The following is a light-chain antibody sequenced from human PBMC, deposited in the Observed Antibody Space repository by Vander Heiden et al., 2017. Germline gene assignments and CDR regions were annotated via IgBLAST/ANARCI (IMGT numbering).Light chain of an antibody. Sequence: DIVLTQSPGALSLSPGEGATLSCRASQSVSSTSLAWYQQKPGQAPRLLIYGASSRATGIPDRFSGSGSGTDFTLTITRLEPEDFAVYYCQQYVTSQGFTFGQGTKLEIK. J-gene: IGKJ2*01. CDR3: QQYVTSQGFT. CDR1: QSVSSTS. V-gene: IGKV3-20*01. CDR2: GAS.